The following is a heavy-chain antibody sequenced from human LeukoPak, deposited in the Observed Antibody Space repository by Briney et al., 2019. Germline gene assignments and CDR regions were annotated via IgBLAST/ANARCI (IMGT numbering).Heavy chain of an antibody. CDR1: GYTFTSNY. CDR3: ARDQEGFNY. CDR2: IYPRDGST. J-gene: IGHJ4*02. V-gene: IGHV1-46*01. Sequence: ASVKVSCKASGYTFTSNYIHWVRQAPGQGLEWMGMIYPRDGSTSYAQKFQGRVTVTRDTSTSTVHMELSGLRSEDTAVYYCARDQEGFNYWGQGTLVTVSS.